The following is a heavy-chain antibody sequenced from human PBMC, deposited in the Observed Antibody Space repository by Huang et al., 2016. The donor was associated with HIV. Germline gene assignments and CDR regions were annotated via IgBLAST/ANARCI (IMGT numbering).Heavy chain of an antibody. V-gene: IGHV3-15*01. Sequence: EVHLVASGGGLVKPGESFRVSCAASGFSFSNVWMSWVRQTPGKGREWVGRIKSKIDGGTTDYDAPVKGRFTISRDDSKNILHLQMYRLQTEDTAVYYCATWGKTAAGGNWGQGTLVTVSS. D-gene: IGHD6-13*01. J-gene: IGHJ1*01. CDR3: ATWGKTAAGGN. CDR2: IKSKIDGGTT. CDR1: GFSFSNVW.